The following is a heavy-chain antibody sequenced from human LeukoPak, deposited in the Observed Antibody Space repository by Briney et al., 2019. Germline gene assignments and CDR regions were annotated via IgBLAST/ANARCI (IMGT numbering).Heavy chain of an antibody. CDR3: ARGGIIAARDSDAFDI. CDR2: IIPIFGTA. V-gene: IGHV1-69*13. D-gene: IGHD6-6*01. J-gene: IGHJ3*02. Sequence: ASVKVSCKASGYTFTSYGISWVRQAPGQGLEWMGGIIPIFGTANYAQKFQGRVTITADESTSTAYMELSSLRSEDTAVYYCARGGIIAARDSDAFDIWGQGTMVTVSS. CDR1: GYTFTSYG.